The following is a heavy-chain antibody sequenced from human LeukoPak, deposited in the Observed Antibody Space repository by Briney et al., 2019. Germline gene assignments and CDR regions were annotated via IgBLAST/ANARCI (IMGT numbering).Heavy chain of an antibody. CDR2: ISGVGGST. J-gene: IGHJ4*02. CDR1: GFTFDDYA. V-gene: IGHV3-43*02. CDR3: ARDTLSGRYWATRTNFDY. Sequence: GRSLRLSCAASGFTFDDYAIHWVRPAPGKGLEWVSLISGVGGSTYYADFVKGRFTISRDNSKNSLYLQMSSLRTEDTALYYCARDTLSGRYWATRTNFDYWGQGTLVTVSS. D-gene: IGHD1-26*01.